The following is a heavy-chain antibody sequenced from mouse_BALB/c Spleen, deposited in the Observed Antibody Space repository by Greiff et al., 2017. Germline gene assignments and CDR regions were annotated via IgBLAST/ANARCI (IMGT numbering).Heavy chain of an antibody. CDR1: GYSITSDYA. Sequence: EVKLMESGPGLVKPSQSLSLTCTVTGYSITSDYAWNWIRQFPANKLEWMGYISYSGSTSYNPSLKSRISITRDTSKNQFFLQLNSLTTEDTATYYCAVRFAYWGQGTLVTVSA. CDR2: ISYSGST. V-gene: IGHV3-2*02. CDR3: AVRFAY. J-gene: IGHJ3*01.